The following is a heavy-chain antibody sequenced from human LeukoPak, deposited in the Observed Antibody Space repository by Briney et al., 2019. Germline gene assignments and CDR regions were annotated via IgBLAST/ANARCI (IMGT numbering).Heavy chain of an antibody. CDR3: ARGYLIAPFDY. V-gene: IGHV3-21*01. CDR2: ISSSSSYI. CDR1: GFTFSSYS. Sequence: GGSLRLSCAASGFTFSSYSMNWVRQAPGKGLEWVSSISSSSSYIYYADSVKSRFTISRDNAKNSLYLQMNSLRAEDTAVYYCARGYLIAPFDYWGQGTLVTVSS. D-gene: IGHD3-16*02. J-gene: IGHJ4*02.